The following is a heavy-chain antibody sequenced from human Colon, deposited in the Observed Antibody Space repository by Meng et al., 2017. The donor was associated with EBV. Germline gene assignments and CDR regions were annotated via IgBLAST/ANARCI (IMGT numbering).Heavy chain of an antibody. CDR1: GGPLRSRNW. D-gene: IGHD2-21*02. Sequence: QGQLQEPGPGLVKPSGTLSLTCAASGGPLRSRNWWSWVSQPPGKGLEWIGEFYHSGSTNYNPSLKRRVTISVDESKNQFSLRLSSVTAADTAVYYRARVGAYCGGDCYHPRWGQGTLVTVSS. J-gene: IGHJ4*02. V-gene: IGHV4-4*02. CDR3: ARVGAYCGGDCYHPR. CDR2: FYHSGST.